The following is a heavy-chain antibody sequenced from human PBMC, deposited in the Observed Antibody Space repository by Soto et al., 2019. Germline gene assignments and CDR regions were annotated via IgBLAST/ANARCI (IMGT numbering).Heavy chain of an antibody. J-gene: IGHJ4*02. CDR1: GFTFSSYS. V-gene: IGHV3-21*01. CDR2: ISSSSSYI. CDR3: ARDLGYYYDSSGSTDY. Sequence: GGSLRLSCAASGFTFSSYSMNWVRQAPGKGLEWVSSISSSSSYIYYADSVKGRFTVSRDNAKNSLYLQMNSLRAEDTAVYYCARDLGYYYDSSGSTDYWGQGTPVTVSS. D-gene: IGHD3-22*01.